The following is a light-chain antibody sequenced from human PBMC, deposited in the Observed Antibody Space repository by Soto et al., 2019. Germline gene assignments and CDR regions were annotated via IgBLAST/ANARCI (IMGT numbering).Light chain of an antibody. CDR2: GAS. V-gene: IGKV3-15*01. J-gene: IGKJ4*01. Sequence: VLTQPPATVSVSPGEGATLSCRASQNIGSNLAWYQQKSGQAPRLLIFGASNRATGVPAKFSGSGSGTEFTLPISSLQSEDFAVYYCLQYDKWPPRLTFGGGTKVEIK. CDR1: QNIGSN. CDR3: LQYDKWPPRLT.